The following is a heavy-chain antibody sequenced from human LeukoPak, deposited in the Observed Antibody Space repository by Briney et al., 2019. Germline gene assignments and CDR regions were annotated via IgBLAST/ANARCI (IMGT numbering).Heavy chain of an antibody. V-gene: IGHV3-30*01. Sequence: GGSLRLSCAASGFTFSSYAMHWVRQAPGKGXXXXXXXXXXXXNKYYADSVKGRFTISRDNSKNTLYLQMNSLRAEDTAVYYCARVPVGIAAAGTGHYYYGMDVWGQGTTVTVSS. CDR2: XXXXXXNK. CDR3: ARVPVGIAAAGTGHYYYGMDV. J-gene: IGHJ6*02. D-gene: IGHD6-13*01. CDR1: GFTFSSYA.